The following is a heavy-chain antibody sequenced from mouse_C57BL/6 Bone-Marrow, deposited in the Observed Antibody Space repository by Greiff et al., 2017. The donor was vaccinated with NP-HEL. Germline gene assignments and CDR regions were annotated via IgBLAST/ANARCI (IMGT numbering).Heavy chain of an antibody. CDR3: AGGGAPYYFDY. Sequence: QVQLQQPGAELVRPGSSVKLSCKASGYTFTSYWMHWVKQRPIQGLEWIGNIDPSDSETHYNQKFKDKATLTVDKSSSTAYMQLSSLTSEDSAVFDCAGGGAPYYFDYWGQGTTLTVTS. CDR1: GYTFTSYW. V-gene: IGHV1-52*01. CDR2: IDPSDSET. J-gene: IGHJ2*01.